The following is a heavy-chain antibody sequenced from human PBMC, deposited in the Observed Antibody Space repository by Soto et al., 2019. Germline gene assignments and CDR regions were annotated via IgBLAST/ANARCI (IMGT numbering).Heavy chain of an antibody. CDR1: GFTFTDFY. CDR2: IRPDGSDT. D-gene: IGHD4-4*01. J-gene: IGHJ4*02. CDR3: AGWGGHDYNY. Sequence: EVQLVQSGGGLVQPGGSLRLSCVGSGFTFTDFYMNWVRQAPGKGLEWVANIRPDGSDTNYVESVKGRFTTSRDNANNSLFLQMNSLRADDTAVYYCAGWGGHDYNYWGQGILVTVSS. V-gene: IGHV3-7*03.